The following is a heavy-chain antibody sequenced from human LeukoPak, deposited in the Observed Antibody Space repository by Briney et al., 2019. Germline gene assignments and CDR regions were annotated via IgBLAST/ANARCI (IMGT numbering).Heavy chain of an antibody. CDR3: AKDVSGWHPLGFDY. Sequence: PGGSLRLSCVASGLTFSSRDWMTWVRPAPGKGLEWVSAISGSGGSTYYADSVKGRFTISRDNSKKTLYLQMNSLRAEDTAVYYCAKDVSGWHPLGFDYWGQGTLVTVSS. J-gene: IGHJ4*01. CDR1: GLTFSSRDW. D-gene: IGHD6-19*01. CDR2: ISGSGGST. V-gene: IGHV3-23*01.